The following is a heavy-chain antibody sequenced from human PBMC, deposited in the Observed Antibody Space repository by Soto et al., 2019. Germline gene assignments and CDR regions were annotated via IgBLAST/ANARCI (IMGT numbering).Heavy chain of an antibody. V-gene: IGHV3-43*01. J-gene: IGHJ6*01. CDR2: ISWDGGST. CDR1: GFTFDDYT. CDR3: GKDIARYCSWMDD. D-gene: IGHD5-18*01. Sequence: GGSLRLSCAASGFTFDDYTMHWVRQAPGKGLEWVSLISWDGGSTYYADSVKGRFTISRDNSKNSLYLQMNSLRTEDTALYYCGKDIARYCSWMDDWGQGTTVTVSS.